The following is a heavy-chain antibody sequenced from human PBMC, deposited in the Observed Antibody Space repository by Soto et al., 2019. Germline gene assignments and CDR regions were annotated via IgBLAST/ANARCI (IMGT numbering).Heavy chain of an antibody. CDR3: AKDGYSYRYPSYFDY. D-gene: IGHD5-18*01. CDR2: ISGSGGGT. J-gene: IGHJ4*02. Sequence: EVQLLDSGGGLVQPGGSLRLSCAASGFTFSSYAMSWVRQAPWKGLEWVSGISGSGGGTYYADSVKGRLTISRDNSKNTLYLQMNSLRAEDTAVYYCAKDGYSYRYPSYFDYWGQGTLVTVSS. V-gene: IGHV3-23*01. CDR1: GFTFSSYA.